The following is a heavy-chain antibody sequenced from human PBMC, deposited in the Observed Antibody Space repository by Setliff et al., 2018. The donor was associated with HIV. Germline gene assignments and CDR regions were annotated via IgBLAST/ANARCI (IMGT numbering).Heavy chain of an antibody. V-gene: IGHV3-48*03. CDR3: ASWLKAAANIYYYYGMDV. Sequence: SLRLSCAGSGFSFSSYEMNWVRQAPGKGLEWVSYISATGSTIYYADSVKGRFTISRDNAKNSLYLQMNSLRAEDTAVYYCASWLKAAANIYYYYGMDVWGQGTTVTVSS. J-gene: IGHJ6*02. CDR2: ISATGSTI. D-gene: IGHD6-13*01. CDR1: GFSFSSYE.